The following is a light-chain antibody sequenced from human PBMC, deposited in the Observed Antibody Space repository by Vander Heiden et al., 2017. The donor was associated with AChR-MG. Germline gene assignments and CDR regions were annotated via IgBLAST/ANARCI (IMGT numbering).Light chain of an antibody. CDR2: AAS. Sequence: DIQLTQSPSSLSASVGDRVTITCQASQDINNYLNWYQHKPGKAPKLLIYAASNLDTGVPSRFSGSGSGTDFTFTISSLQPEDIATYYCQQHDNLHPGGNTFGHGTKVDIK. V-gene: IGKV1-33*01. CDR1: QDINNY. CDR3: QQHDNLHPGGNT. J-gene: IGKJ3*01.